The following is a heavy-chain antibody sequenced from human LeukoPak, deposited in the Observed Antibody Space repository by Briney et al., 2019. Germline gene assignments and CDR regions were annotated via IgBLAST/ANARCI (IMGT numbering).Heavy chain of an antibody. CDR3: ARRHDYYDSSGYYSNFDY. J-gene: IGHJ4*02. V-gene: IGHV4-39*01. CDR1: GGSISSGSYY. D-gene: IGHD3-22*01. Sequence: PSQTLSLTCTVSGGSISSGSYYWGWIRQPPGKGLEWIGSMYYSGSTYYNPSLKSRVTISVDTSKNQFSLKLSSVTAADTAVYYCARRHDYYDSSGYYSNFDYWGQGTLVTVSS. CDR2: MYYSGST.